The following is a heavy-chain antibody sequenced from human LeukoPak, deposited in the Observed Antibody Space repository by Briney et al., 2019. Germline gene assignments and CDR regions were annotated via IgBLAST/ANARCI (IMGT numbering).Heavy chain of an antibody. CDR1: GFTFNNYA. J-gene: IGHJ4*02. CDR3: AKRRQSGNGSLYYFDS. V-gene: IGHV3-23*01. Sequence: GGSLRLSCAASGFTFNNYAMSWVRQAPGMRLEWVSAISTSGDSTYYRDSVKGRFTISRDNSKNTLFLQMNSLAAEDTAIYFCAKRRQSGNGSLYYFDSWGQGTLVIVSS. CDR2: ISTSGDST. D-gene: IGHD1-14*01.